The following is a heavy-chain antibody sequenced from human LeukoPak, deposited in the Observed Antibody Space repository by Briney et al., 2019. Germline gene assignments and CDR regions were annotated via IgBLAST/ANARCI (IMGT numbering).Heavy chain of an antibody. CDR3: ARGVPAVYWSIHDNYYYYMDV. D-gene: IGHD1-26*01. J-gene: IGHJ6*03. CDR2: INHSGSS. Sequence: SETLSLTCAVYGGSFSGYYWRWIRQPPGKGLEWIGEINHSGSSNYNPSLKSRVTISVDTSKNQFSLKLSSFTAADTAVYYCARGVPAVYWSIHDNYYYYMDVWGKGTTVTVSS. CDR1: GGSFSGYY. V-gene: IGHV4-34*01.